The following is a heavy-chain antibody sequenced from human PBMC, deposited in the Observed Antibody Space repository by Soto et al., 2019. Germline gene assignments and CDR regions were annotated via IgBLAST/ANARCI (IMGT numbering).Heavy chain of an antibody. Sequence: ASVKVSCKASGYTFTGYYMHWVRQAPGQGLEWMGWINPNSGGTNYAQKFQGRVTMTRDTSISTAYMELSRLRSDDTAVYYCARENPPYSGSYYRWFDPWGQGTLVTVSS. CDR1: GYTFTGYY. J-gene: IGHJ5*02. D-gene: IGHD1-26*01. CDR3: ARENPPYSGSYYRWFDP. CDR2: INPNSGGT. V-gene: IGHV1-2*02.